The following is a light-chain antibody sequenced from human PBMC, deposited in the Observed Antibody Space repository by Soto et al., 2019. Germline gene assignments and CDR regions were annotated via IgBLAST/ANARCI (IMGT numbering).Light chain of an antibody. V-gene: IGLV1-51*01. CDR3: GTWDSSLSVWV. J-gene: IGLJ3*02. Sequence: QSVLTQPPSVSAAPGQQITISCSGTTSNIGNNYVAWYQQLPGTAPQLLIYDNNKRPSGSPDRFSCSKSATSATLGITGLQTGDEADYYCGTWDSSLSVWVFGGGTKLTVL. CDR2: DNN. CDR1: TSNIGNNY.